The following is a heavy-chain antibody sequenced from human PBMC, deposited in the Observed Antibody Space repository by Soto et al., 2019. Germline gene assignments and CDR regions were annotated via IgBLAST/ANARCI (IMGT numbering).Heavy chain of an antibody. Sequence: EVQLVETGGGLVQPGGSLTISYAASGMLVSLNYMSWVRQAQGKGLEWVAIIYNGGGTNYAGSVTGRFTISIDSSKNTLSRQMNRLRVKETAIYYCARVACRGQFGDLSDFDPWGQGTLVSVSS. CDR3: ARVACRGQFGDLSDFDP. CDR1: GMLVSLNY. D-gene: IGHD3-10*01. CDR2: IYNGGGT. V-gene: IGHV3-53*02. J-gene: IGHJ5*02.